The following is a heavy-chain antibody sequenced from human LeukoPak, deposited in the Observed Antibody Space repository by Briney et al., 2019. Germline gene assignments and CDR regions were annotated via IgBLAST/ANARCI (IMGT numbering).Heavy chain of an antibody. CDR3: AGGPGGRDGYNFVY. J-gene: IGHJ4*02. Sequence: ASVKVSCKASGYTFTSYGISWVRQAPGQGLEWMGWNSAYNGNTNYAQKLQGRVTMTTDTSTSTAYMELRSLRSDDTAVYYCAGGPGGRDGYNFVYWGQGTLVTVSS. CDR2: NSAYNGNT. V-gene: IGHV1-18*01. CDR1: GYTFTSYG. D-gene: IGHD5-24*01.